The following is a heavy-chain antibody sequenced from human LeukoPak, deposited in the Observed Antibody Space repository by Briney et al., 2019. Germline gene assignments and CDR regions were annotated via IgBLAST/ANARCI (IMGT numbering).Heavy chain of an antibody. CDR1: GFTFSSYS. Sequence: PGGSLRLSCAASGFTFSSYSTNWVRQAPGKGLEWVSSISSSSYIYYADSVKGRFAISRDNAKNSLYLQMNSLRAEDTAVYYCARGELYDSTCFDYWGQGTLVTVSS. J-gene: IGHJ4*02. D-gene: IGHD3-22*01. V-gene: IGHV3-21*01. CDR2: ISSSSYI. CDR3: ARGELYDSTCFDY.